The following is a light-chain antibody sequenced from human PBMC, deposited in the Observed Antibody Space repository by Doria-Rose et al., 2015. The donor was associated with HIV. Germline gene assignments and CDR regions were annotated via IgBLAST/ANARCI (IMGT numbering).Light chain of an antibody. CDR1: QSFSSTY. CDR3: HQYGTSWT. CDR2: DGS. Sequence: EIALTQSPGTLSLSPGEGATISCRASQSFSSTYLAWYQQKPGQAPSLLIYDGSTRATGIPDRFSASGSGTDFTLTINRLEPEDFALYYCHQYGTSWTFGQGTKVEI. V-gene: IGKV3-20*01. J-gene: IGKJ1*01.